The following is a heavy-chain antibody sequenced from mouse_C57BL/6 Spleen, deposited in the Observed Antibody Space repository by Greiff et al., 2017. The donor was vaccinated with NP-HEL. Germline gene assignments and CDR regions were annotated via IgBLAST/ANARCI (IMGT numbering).Heavy chain of an antibody. CDR3: ARHESFNYGSSYWYFDV. CDR1: GYTFTEYT. J-gene: IGHJ1*03. Sequence: QVQLKQSGAELVKPGASVKLSCKASGYTFTEYTIHWVKQRSGQGLEWIGWFYPGSGSIKYNEKFKDKATLTADKSSSTVYMELSRLTSEDSAVYFCARHESFNYGSSYWYFDVWGTGTTVTVSS. CDR2: FYPGSGSI. D-gene: IGHD1-1*01. V-gene: IGHV1-62-2*01.